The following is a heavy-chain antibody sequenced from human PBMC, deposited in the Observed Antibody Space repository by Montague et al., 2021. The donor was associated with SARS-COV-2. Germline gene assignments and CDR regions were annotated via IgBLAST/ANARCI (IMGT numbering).Heavy chain of an antibody. CDR3: ARQQLDITMFGVVTGRVFDY. Sequence: SETLSLTCTVSGGSISSSSYYWGWIRQPPGKGLEGIGSIYYSGSTYYNPSLQSRVTISVDTSKNQFSLKLSSVTAADTAVYYCARQQLDITMFGVVTGRVFDYWGQGTLVTVSS. J-gene: IGHJ4*02. V-gene: IGHV4-39*01. CDR2: IYYSGST. CDR1: GGSISSSSYY. D-gene: IGHD3-3*01.